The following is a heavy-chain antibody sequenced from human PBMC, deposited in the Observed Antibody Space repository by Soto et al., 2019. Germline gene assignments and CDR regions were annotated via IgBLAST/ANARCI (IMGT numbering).Heavy chain of an antibody. D-gene: IGHD3-22*01. V-gene: IGHV3-30*18. J-gene: IGHJ4*02. CDR3: AKTSGYYVRPYFDY. CDR1: GFTFNIYG. CDR2: ISYDGSNK. Sequence: PGGSLRLSCAASGFTFNIYGMHWVRQAPDKGLEWVAVISYDGSNKYYADSVKGRFTISRDNSKNTLYLQMNSLRAEDTAVYYCAKTSGYYVRPYFDYWGQGTLVTVSS.